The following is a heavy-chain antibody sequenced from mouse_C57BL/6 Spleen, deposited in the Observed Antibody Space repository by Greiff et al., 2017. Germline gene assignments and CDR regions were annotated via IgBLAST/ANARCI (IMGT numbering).Heavy chain of an antibody. CDR1: GYTFTSYW. J-gene: IGHJ4*01. CDR2: IDPSDSET. CDR3: ARWDYDKRDYAMDY. V-gene: IGHV1-52*01. D-gene: IGHD2-4*01. Sequence: QVQLQQPGAELVRPGSSVKLSCKASGYTFTSYWMHWVKQRPMQGLEWIGNIDPSDSETHYNQKFKDKATLTVDKSSSTAYMQLSSLTSEDSAVYYCARWDYDKRDYAMDYWGQGTSVTVSS.